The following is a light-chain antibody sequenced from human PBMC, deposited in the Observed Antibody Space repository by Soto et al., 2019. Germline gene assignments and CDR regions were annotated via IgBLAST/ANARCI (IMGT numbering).Light chain of an antibody. V-gene: IGLV1-51*01. J-gene: IGLJ3*02. CDR3: GTWDSSLSVRV. CDR2: DNN. CDR1: SSDIGDSNY. Sequence: QSVLTQPRSVSGSPGQSVTISCTGTSSDIGDSNYVSWYQQLPGTAPKLLIYDNNKRPSGIPDRFSGSKSGTSATLGITGLQTGDEADYYCGTWDSSLSVRVFGGGTKLTVL.